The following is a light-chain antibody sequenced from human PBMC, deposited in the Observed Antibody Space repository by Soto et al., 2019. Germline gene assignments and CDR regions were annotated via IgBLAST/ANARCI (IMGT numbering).Light chain of an antibody. Sequence: DIQMTQSPSSLSASVGDRVTITCRASQGISNYLAWYQQKPGNVPKLLIYGASTLQSGVPSRFSGSGSGTDFTLSISSLQPEDVATYYCQNYNSAPFTFGPRTKVDI. CDR3: QNYNSAPFT. J-gene: IGKJ3*01. V-gene: IGKV1-27*01. CDR2: GAS. CDR1: QGISNY.